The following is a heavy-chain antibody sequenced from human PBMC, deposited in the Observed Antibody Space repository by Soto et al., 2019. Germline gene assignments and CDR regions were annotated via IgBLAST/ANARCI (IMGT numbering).Heavy chain of an antibody. D-gene: IGHD3-10*01. V-gene: IGHV4-30-2*01. CDR3: ATEPILLRGAGGLDV. CDR2: IYHTGTT. J-gene: IGHJ6*02. Sequence: SETLSLTCAVSGGSITSSGYSWTWIRQPPGKGLEWIGYIYHTGTTYYNPSLKSRLTISLDRSKNHFSLKLTSVTAADTAVYFSATEPILLRGAGGLDVWGQGTTVTVSS. CDR1: GGSITSSGYS.